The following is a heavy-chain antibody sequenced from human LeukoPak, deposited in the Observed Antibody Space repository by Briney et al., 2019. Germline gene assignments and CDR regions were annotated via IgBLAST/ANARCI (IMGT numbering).Heavy chain of an antibody. V-gene: IGHV3-30*02. D-gene: IGHD5-24*01. CDR3: AATRRWLQWHAFDI. J-gene: IGHJ3*02. CDR1: GFSFNNHG. CDR2: ILYDGSNK. Sequence: GGTLRLSCAAPGFSFNNHGMNSVRQAPGKGLEWVAFILYDGSNKYYADSVKGRFTISRDNSKNTLYLQMNSLRAEDTAVYYCAATRRWLQWHAFDIWGQGTMVTVSS.